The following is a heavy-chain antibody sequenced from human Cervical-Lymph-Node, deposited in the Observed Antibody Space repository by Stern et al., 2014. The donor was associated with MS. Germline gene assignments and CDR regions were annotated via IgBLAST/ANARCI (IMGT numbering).Heavy chain of an antibody. V-gene: IGHV5-51*01. CDR2: SFPGGSYI. Sequence: EVQLVESGPEVKRPGGYLKISCQASGYTFTSYWIGWVRQMPGKGREWFAISFPGGSYIRYSPAFQGQVPISADKSSSTAYLQWNNLKSSDTAIYYCARQRYFDYWGQGTLVTVSS. J-gene: IGHJ4*02. CDR3: ARQRYFDY. CDR1: GYTFTSYW.